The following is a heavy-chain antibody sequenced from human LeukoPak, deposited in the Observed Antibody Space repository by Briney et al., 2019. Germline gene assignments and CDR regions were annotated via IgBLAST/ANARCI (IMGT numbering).Heavy chain of an antibody. CDR3: ARGGGGVAAPFDY. D-gene: IGHD2-15*01. CDR1: GGSISSYY. CDR2: IYYSGST. Sequence: GSLRLSCAASGGSISSYYWSWIRQPPGKGLEWIGYIYYSGSTNYNPSLKSRVTISVDTSKNQFSLKLSSVTAADTAVYYCARGGGGVAAPFDYWGQGTLVTVSS. V-gene: IGHV4-59*01. J-gene: IGHJ4*02.